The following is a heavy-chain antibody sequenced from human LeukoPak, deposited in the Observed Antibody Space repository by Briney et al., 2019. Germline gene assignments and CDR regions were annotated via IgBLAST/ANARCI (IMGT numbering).Heavy chain of an antibody. Sequence: GGSLRLSCAASGFTVSRNYMSWVRQAPGKGLEWVSVSYSGGDTYYPDSVKGRFTVSRDNPKNTVYLQMNSLRAEDTAVYYCARRGTTYCTVDSCHPNWFDPWGQGTLVTVSS. CDR1: GFTVSRNY. D-gene: IGHD2-15*01. CDR3: ARRGTTYCTVDSCHPNWFDP. CDR2: SYSGGDT. V-gene: IGHV3-53*01. J-gene: IGHJ5*02.